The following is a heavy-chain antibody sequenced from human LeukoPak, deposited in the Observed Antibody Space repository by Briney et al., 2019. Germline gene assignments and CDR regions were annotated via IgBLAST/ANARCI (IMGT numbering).Heavy chain of an antibody. CDR3: ARVGASGAFDI. J-gene: IGHJ3*02. Sequence: RPGGSLRLSCAASGFTFSSYWMHWVRQAPGKGPVWVSRINSDGSITTYADSVKGRFTISRDNAKNTLYLQMNSLRAEDTAVYNCARVGASGAFDIWGQGTMVTVSS. V-gene: IGHV3-74*01. CDR1: GFTFSSYW. D-gene: IGHD3-10*01. CDR2: INSDGSIT.